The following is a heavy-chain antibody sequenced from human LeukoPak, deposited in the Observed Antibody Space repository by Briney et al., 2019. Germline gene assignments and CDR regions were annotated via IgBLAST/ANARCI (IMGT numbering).Heavy chain of an antibody. CDR1: GDSISSTIYY. V-gene: IGHV4-39*07. J-gene: IGHJ3*02. CDR2: IYYTGST. CDR3: ARENLLKAFDI. Sequence: SETLSLTCTVSGDSISSTIYYWAWIRQPPGKGLEWIGTIYYTGSTYYNPSLESRVTISIDTSKSQFSLKLSSVTAADTAVYYCARENLLKAFDIWGQGTMVTVSS.